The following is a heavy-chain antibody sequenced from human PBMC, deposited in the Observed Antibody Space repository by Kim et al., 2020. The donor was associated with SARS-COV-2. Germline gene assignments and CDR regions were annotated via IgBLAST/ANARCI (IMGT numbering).Heavy chain of an antibody. Sequence: DSVKGRFTISRDNSKNSLYLQMNSLRTEDTALYYCAKIAEGGSYYYGMDVWGQGTTVTVSS. CDR3: AKIAEGGSYYYGMDV. V-gene: IGHV3-43*01. D-gene: IGHD3-16*01. J-gene: IGHJ6*02.